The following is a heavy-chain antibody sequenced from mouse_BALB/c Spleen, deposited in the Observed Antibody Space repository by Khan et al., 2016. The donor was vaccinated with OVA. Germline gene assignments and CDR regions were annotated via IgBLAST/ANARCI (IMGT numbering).Heavy chain of an antibody. Sequence: EVELVESGGGLVKPGGSLKLSCAASGFTFSDYYMYWVRQTPEKRLEWVATISDGGTYTYYPDSVKGRFTISRDNAKNNLYLQMRSLKSEDTAVYYCASGGYGAFAFWGQGTLLTVSA. D-gene: IGHD2-14*01. V-gene: IGHV5-4*02. CDR2: ISDGGTYT. CDR1: GFTFSDYY. CDR3: ASGGYGAFAF. J-gene: IGHJ3*01.